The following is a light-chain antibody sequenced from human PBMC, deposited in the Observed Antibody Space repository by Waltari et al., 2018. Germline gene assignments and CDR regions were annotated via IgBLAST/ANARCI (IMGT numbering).Light chain of an antibody. CDR3: QQYNSVPVT. J-gene: IGKJ3*01. V-gene: IGKV1-33*01. CDR2: DAS. Sequence: DIQMTQSPSSLSASVGDRITITCQASQDISNFLNWYQQKPGKAPKLLIYDASNLETGVPSRFSGSGSGTEFTFTISSLQPEDFATYYCQQYNSVPVTFGPGTKVDVK. CDR1: QDISNF.